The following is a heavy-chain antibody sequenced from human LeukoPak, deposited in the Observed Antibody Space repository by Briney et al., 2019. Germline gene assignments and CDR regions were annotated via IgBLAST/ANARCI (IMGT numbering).Heavy chain of an antibody. J-gene: IGHJ4*02. V-gene: IGHV3-30-3*01. Sequence: GGSLRLSCAASGFTFSSYAMHWVRQAPGKGLEWVAVISYDGSNKYYADSVKGRFTISRDNSKNTLYLQMNSLRAEDTAVYYCARAAEGIFDYWGQGTLVTVSS. D-gene: IGHD6-13*01. CDR2: ISYDGSNK. CDR1: GFTFSSYA. CDR3: ARAAEGIFDY.